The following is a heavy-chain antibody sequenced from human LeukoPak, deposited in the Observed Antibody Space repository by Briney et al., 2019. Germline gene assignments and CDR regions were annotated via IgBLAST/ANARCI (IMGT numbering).Heavy chain of an antibody. CDR2: ISGSGGST. J-gene: IGHJ4*02. Sequence: GGSLRLSCAASGFTFSSYSMNWVRQAPGKGLEWVSAISGSGGSTYYADSVKGRFTISRDNSKNTLYLQMNSLRAEDTAVYYCAKDLYMGAFFDYWGQGTLVTVSS. V-gene: IGHV3-23*01. CDR1: GFTFSSYS. CDR3: AKDLYMGAFFDY. D-gene: IGHD1-26*01.